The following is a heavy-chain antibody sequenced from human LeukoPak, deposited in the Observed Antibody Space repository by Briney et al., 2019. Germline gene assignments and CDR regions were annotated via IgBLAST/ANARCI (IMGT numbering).Heavy chain of an antibody. D-gene: IGHD5-24*01. CDR1: GFTFSSYA. CDR2: ISYDGSNK. V-gene: IGHV3-30-3*01. J-gene: IGHJ4*02. Sequence: GGSLRLSCAASGFTFSSYAMHWVRQAPGKGLEWVAVISYDGSNKYYVDSVKGRFTISRDNSKNTLYLQMNSLRAEDTAVYYCARDGEKRWLQYTFDYWGQGTLVTVSS. CDR3: ARDGEKRWLQYTFDY.